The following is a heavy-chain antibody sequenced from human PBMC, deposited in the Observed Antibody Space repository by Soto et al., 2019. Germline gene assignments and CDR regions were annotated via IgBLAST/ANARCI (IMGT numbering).Heavy chain of an antibody. D-gene: IGHD5-12*01. J-gene: IGHJ2*01. CDR3: AKDLGFSGYDFDWYFDL. CDR1: GFNFRSYA. V-gene: IGHV3-23*01. Sequence: EAQLLESGGRLVPPGGSLRISCAGSGFNFRSYAMNWVRQAPGKGLDWVSGISGRGHMTFYAESVRGRFTISRDNSKKMVYLHMNSMRPEDTGLYYCAKDLGFSGYDFDWYFDLWGRGTLVTVSS. CDR2: ISGRGHMT.